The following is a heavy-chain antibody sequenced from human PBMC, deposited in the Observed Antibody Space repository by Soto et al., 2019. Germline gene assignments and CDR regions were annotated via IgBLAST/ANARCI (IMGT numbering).Heavy chain of an antibody. CDR1: VFTFSSYG. D-gene: IGHD3-3*01. Sequence: HPGGSLRLSCAASVFTFSSYGMHWVRQAPGKVLEWVAVIWYDGSNKYYADSVKGRFTISRDNSKNTLYLQMNSLRAEDTAVYYCARDGAELLRFLEWLSEDYYYYGMDVWGQGTTVTVSS. CDR3: ARDGAELLRFLEWLSEDYYYYGMDV. V-gene: IGHV3-33*01. CDR2: IWYDGSNK. J-gene: IGHJ6*02.